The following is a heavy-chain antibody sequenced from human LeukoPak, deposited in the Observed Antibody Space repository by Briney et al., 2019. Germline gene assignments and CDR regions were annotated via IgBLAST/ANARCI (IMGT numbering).Heavy chain of an antibody. J-gene: IGHJ4*02. V-gene: IGHV1-18*01. D-gene: IGHD3-10*01. Sequence: ASVKVSCKASGYTFTSYGISWVRQAPGQGLEWMGWISAYNGNTNYAQKLQGRVTMTTDTSTSTAYMELRSLRSDDTAVYHCARDPNHYYGSGSYYDYWGQGTLVTVSS. CDR3: ARDPNHYYGSGSYYDY. CDR2: ISAYNGNT. CDR1: GYTFTSYG.